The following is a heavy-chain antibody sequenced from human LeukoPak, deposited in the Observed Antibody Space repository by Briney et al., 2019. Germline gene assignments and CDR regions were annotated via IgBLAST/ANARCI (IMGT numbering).Heavy chain of an antibody. V-gene: IGHV3-15*01. D-gene: IGHD3-10*01. CDR1: GFTFTNAW. CDR2: IKSKTDGETT. Sequence: GGSLRLSCVDSGFTFTNAWMSWVRQAPGKGLEWIGRIKSKTDGETTNYAEPVRGRFTISRDDSKSAVYLQVNSLKIEDTAVYYCTTDLGTYYHGSQRLIPIDYWGQGTLVTVSS. CDR3: TTDLGTYYHGSQRLIPIDY. J-gene: IGHJ4*02.